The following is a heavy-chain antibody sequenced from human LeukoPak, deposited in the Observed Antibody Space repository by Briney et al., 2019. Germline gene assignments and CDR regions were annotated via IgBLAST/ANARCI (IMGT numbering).Heavy chain of an antibody. CDR1: GFTFSSYS. CDR3: ARGEYSSSVDY. D-gene: IGHD6-6*01. CDR2: ISSSSSYI. Sequence: GGSLRLSCAASGFTFSSYSMNWVRQAPGKWLEWVSSISSSSSYIYYADSVKGRFTISRDNAKNSLYLQMNSLRAEDTAVYYCARGEYSSSVDYWGQGTLVTVSS. J-gene: IGHJ4*02. V-gene: IGHV3-21*01.